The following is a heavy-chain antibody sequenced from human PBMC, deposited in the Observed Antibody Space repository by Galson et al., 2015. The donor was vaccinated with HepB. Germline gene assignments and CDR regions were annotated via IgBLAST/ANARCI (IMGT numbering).Heavy chain of an antibody. V-gene: IGHV1-2*02. Sequence: SVKVSCKASGYTFTGYYMHWVRQAPGQGLEWMGWINPNSGGTNYAQKLQGRVTMTTDTSTSTAYMELRSLRSDDTAVYYCARDPGVGSPHNYYGMDVWGQGTTVTVSS. CDR3: ARDPGVGSPHNYYGMDV. J-gene: IGHJ6*02. CDR2: INPNSGGT. CDR1: GYTFTGYY. D-gene: IGHD3-10*01.